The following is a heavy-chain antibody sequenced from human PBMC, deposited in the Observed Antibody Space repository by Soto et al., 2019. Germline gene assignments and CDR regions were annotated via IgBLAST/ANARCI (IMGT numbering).Heavy chain of an antibody. V-gene: IGHV4-59*01. CDR3: ARLSRGITMVRGNWFDP. Sequence: PSETLSLTCTVPGGSISSYYWSWIRQPPGKGLEWIGYIYYSGSTNYNPSLKSRVTISVDTSKNQFSLKLSSVTAADTAVYYCARLSRGITMVRGNWFDPWGQGTLVTVSS. CDR1: GGSISSYY. J-gene: IGHJ5*02. D-gene: IGHD3-10*01. CDR2: IYYSGST.